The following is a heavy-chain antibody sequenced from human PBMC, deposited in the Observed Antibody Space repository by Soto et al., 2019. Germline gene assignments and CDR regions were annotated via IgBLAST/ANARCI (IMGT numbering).Heavy chain of an antibody. D-gene: IGHD6-13*01. Sequence: GGSLRLSCAASGFTFSGSAMHWVRQASGKGLEWVGRIRSKANSYATAYAASVKGRFTISRDDSKNTAYLQMNSLKTEDTAVYYCTSLMTGAAGMRRSDYWGQGTLVTVSS. CDR3: TSLMTGAAGMRRSDY. J-gene: IGHJ4*02. V-gene: IGHV3-73*01. CDR1: GFTFSGSA. CDR2: IRSKANSYAT.